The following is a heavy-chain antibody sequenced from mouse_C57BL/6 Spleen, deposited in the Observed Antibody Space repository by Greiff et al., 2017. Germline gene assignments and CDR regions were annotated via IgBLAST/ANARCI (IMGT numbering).Heavy chain of an antibody. V-gene: IGHV1-50*01. CDR1: GYTFNSYW. CDR2: IDPSDGYT. J-gene: IGHJ3*01. Sequence: QVQLQQPGAELVKPGASVKLSCKASGYTFNSYWMQWVKQRPGQGLEWIGEIDPSDGYTKYNQKFKGKATLTVDTSSSTAYMQLSSLTSEDSAVYYCARWCYGSIPFAYWGQGTLVTVSA. D-gene: IGHD1-1*01. CDR3: ARWCYGSIPFAY.